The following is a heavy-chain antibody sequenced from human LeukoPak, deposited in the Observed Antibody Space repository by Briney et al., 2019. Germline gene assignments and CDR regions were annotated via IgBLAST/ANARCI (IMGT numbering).Heavy chain of an antibody. J-gene: IGHJ4*02. D-gene: IGHD3-9*01. CDR2: ISSSRLYT. CDR3: ARDLWGRYDILTGLSY. Sequence: PGGSLRLSCAASGFTFSDYYMSWIRQAPGKGLEWVSYISSSRLYTNYADSVKGRFTISRDNAKNSLYLQMNSLRAEDMAVYYCARDLWGRYDILTGLSYWGQGTLVTVSS. V-gene: IGHV3-11*05. CDR1: GFTFSDYY.